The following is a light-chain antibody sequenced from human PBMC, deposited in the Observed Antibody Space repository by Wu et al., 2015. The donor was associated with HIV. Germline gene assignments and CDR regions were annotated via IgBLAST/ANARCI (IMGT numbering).Light chain of an antibody. CDR3: HQYGSSPQT. CDR1: QRMSSSY. CDR2: GAS. Sequence: EIVVTQSPGTLSASPGERATLSCRASQRMSSSYIAWYQQKPGQAPRLLIYGASTRAADIPDRFSGSGSGTDFTLTISRLEPEDFAVYYCHQYGSSPQTFGQGTKVEMK. V-gene: IGKV3-20*01. J-gene: IGKJ1*01.